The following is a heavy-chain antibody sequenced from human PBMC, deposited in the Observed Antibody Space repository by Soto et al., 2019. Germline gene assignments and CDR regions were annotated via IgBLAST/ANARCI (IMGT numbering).Heavy chain of an antibody. CDR3: AREMDTAMVLSIDY. CDR1: GFTFSSYG. V-gene: IGHV3-33*01. D-gene: IGHD5-18*01. Sequence: GESLRLSCAASGFTFSSYGMHWVRQAPGKGLEWVAVIWYDGSNKYYADSVKGRFTISRDNSKNTLYLQMNSLRAEDTAVYYCAREMDTAMVLSIDYWGQGTLVTVSS. CDR2: IWYDGSNK. J-gene: IGHJ4*02.